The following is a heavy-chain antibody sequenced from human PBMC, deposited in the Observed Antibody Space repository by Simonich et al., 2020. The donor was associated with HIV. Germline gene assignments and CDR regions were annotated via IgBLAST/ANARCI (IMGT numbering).Heavy chain of an antibody. V-gene: IGHV4-34*01. Sequence: VQLQQWGAGLLKPSETLSLTCAVYGGSFSGYYWSWIRQPPGKGLEWIGEIKHSGSTNYNPSLKSRVTISVDTSKNQFSLKLSSVTAADTAVYYCARLTAGGLGEYFQHWGQGTLVTVSS. D-gene: IGHD6-13*01. CDR1: GGSFSGYY. J-gene: IGHJ1*01. CDR2: IKHSGST. CDR3: ARLTAGGLGEYFQH.